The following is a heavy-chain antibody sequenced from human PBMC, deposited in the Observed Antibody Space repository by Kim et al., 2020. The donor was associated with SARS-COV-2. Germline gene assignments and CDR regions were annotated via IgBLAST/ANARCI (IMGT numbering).Heavy chain of an antibody. V-gene: IGHV3-11*01. D-gene: IGHD2-21*02. Sequence: SVKGRFTIPRDNAKNPLYLKMNSLRTEDTAVYYCASDGGLYSGGDDAFDIWGQGTMVTVSS. J-gene: IGHJ3*02. CDR3: ASDGGLYSGGDDAFDI.